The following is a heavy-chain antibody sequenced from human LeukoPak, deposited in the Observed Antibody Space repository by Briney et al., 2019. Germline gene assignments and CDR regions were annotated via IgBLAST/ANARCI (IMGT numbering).Heavy chain of an antibody. CDR3: ARVKSGYIKPGFDY. CDR2: IKQDGSEK. V-gene: IGHV3-7*01. Sequence: GGSLRLSCAASGFTFSSYWMSWVRQAPGKGLEWVANIKQDGSEKYYVDSVKGRFTISRDNAKNSLYLQMNSLRAEDTAVYYCARVKSGYIKPGFDYWGQGTLVTVSS. D-gene: IGHD5-12*01. J-gene: IGHJ4*02. CDR1: GFTFSSYW.